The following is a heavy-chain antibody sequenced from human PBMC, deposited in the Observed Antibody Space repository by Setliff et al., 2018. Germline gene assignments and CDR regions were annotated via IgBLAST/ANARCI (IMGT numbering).Heavy chain of an antibody. CDR3: AKDRVNDGYWDFDS. Sequence: GESLKISCAASGFIFRDYTMVWVRQAPGKGLEWVAGVIQGGSGVYADSVKGRSTISRDNSRNTFFLQMNNLRAEDTASYYCAKDRVNDGYWDFDSWGQGIVVTAPQ. J-gene: IGHJ4*02. V-gene: IGHV3-23*03. D-gene: IGHD1-1*01. CDR1: GFIFRDYT. CDR2: VIQGGSG.